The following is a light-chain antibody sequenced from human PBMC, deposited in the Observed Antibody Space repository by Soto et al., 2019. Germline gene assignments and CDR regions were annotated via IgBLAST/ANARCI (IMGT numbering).Light chain of an antibody. CDR2: GAS. J-gene: IGKJ1*01. CDR3: QHYGTT. CDR1: QSVGSTH. Sequence: EFVLTQSPVALSLSPVERATLSCRASQSVGSTHLAWYQQRPAQAPRLLIYGASSRATGVPDRFSGSGSGTDFTLTISRLEPEDFAVYYCQHYGTTFGQGTKVDIK. V-gene: IGKV3-20*01.